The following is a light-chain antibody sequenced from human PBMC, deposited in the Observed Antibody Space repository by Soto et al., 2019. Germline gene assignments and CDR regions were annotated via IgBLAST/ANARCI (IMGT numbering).Light chain of an antibody. CDR3: AAWDDSLNGVV. CDR2: SNN. Sequence: QAVVTQPTSASGTPGQRVTISCSGSSSNIGSNTVNWYQQLPGTAPKLLIYSNNRRPSGVPDRFSGSKSGTSASLAISGLQSEDEADYYCAAWDDSLNGVVFGGGTKLTVL. CDR1: SSNIGSNT. V-gene: IGLV1-44*01. J-gene: IGLJ2*01.